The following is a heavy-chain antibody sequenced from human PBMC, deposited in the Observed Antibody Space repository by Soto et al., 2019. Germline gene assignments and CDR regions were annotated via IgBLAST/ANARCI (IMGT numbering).Heavy chain of an antibody. V-gene: IGHV3-11*06. CDR1: GFTFSDYY. Sequence: GGSLRLSCAASGFTFSDYYMSWIRQTPGKGLEWISYISGSTSYTNYADSVRGRFTISRDNAKNSLYLQMNSLRVDDTDVYYCARGEAGGHYSTPLDVGGQGTTVTVSS. J-gene: IGHJ6*02. CDR2: ISGSTSYT. CDR3: ARGEAGGHYSTPLDV. D-gene: IGHD4-4*01.